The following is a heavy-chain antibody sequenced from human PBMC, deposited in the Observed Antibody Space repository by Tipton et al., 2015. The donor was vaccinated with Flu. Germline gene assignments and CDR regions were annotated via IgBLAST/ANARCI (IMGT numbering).Heavy chain of an antibody. Sequence: SLRLSCVASGFTFDEYGMHWVRQAPGKGLEWVSGIIWNSRNIGYADSVKGRFTISRNNAKNSLYLQMNWLRADDTALYYCAKLQGDAFDFWGHGTMVTVS. CDR2: IIWNSRNI. CDR1: GFTFDEYG. CDR3: AKLQGDAFDF. V-gene: IGHV3-9*01. J-gene: IGHJ3*01.